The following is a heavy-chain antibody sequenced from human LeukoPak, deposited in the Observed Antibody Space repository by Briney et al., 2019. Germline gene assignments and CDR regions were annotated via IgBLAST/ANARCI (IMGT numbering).Heavy chain of an antibody. Sequence: PSETLSLTCTVSGGSISSSSVYWGWIRQPPGKGLEWIASINYSGKTYYNPSLKSRVTISIDTSKSQFSLRLTSVTAADTAVYYCARLSSGWYDSRWCLDYWGQGTLVTVSS. CDR2: INYSGKT. CDR3: ARLSSGWYDSRWCLDY. V-gene: IGHV4-39*07. J-gene: IGHJ4*02. D-gene: IGHD6-19*01. CDR1: GGSISSSSVY.